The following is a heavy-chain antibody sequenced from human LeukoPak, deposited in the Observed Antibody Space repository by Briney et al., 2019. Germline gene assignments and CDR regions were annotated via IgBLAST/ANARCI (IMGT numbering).Heavy chain of an antibody. Sequence: SETLSLTCTVSGGSISDYYWSWIRQPPGKGLEWIGYIYYSGSTNYNPSLKSRVTISVDTSKNQFSLKLSSVTAADTAVYYCARWLQDYFDYWGQGTLVTVSS. J-gene: IGHJ4*02. CDR1: GGSISDYY. V-gene: IGHV4-59*08. D-gene: IGHD5-24*01. CDR2: IYYSGST. CDR3: ARWLQDYFDY.